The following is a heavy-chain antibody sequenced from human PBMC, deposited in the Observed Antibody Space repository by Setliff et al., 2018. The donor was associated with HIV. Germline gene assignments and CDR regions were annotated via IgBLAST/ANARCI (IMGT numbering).Heavy chain of an antibody. D-gene: IGHD4-17*01. CDR1: GGSISRFY. V-gene: IGHV4-59*01. CDR3: ARGFDHGDYEESGYVFYHMDV. Sequence: PSETLSLTCTVSGGSISRFYWSWIRQPPGKGLEWIGSIYYGGTNYSPSLRSRVTISLDTSKNQFSLRLSSVTAADTALYFCARGFDHGDYEESGYVFYHMDVWGKGTTVTVSS. J-gene: IGHJ6*03. CDR2: IYYGGT.